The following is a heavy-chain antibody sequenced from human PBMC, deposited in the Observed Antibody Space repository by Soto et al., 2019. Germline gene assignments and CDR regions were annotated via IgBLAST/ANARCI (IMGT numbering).Heavy chain of an antibody. CDR1: GFTFSTTG. D-gene: IGHD6-19*01. J-gene: IGHJ5*02. Sequence: QVHLVESGGGVVQPGRSLRLSCAASGFTFSTTGMHWVRQAPGKGLEWVAMISDDGGVKHYTDSVKGRFTISRDTSNNTVYLQMNSLRPEDTAMYHCAKALYGAGWYNCFDPWGQGTLVTVSS. CDR3: AKALYGAGWYNCFDP. CDR2: ISDDGGVK. V-gene: IGHV3-30*18.